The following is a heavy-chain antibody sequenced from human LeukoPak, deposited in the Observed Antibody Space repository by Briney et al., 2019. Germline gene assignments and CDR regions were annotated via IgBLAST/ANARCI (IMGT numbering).Heavy chain of an antibody. CDR2: IKEDGSEK. CDR1: GFTFSNYW. CDR3: TRNRGTDY. V-gene: IGHV3-7*01. J-gene: IGHJ4*02. D-gene: IGHD1-1*01. Sequence: GGSLRLSCAASGFTFSNYWMNWVRQAPGKGLEWVAKIKEDGSEKIYVDSVKGRFTISRDNSKNSLYLQINNLRAEDTAVCCCTRNRGTDYWGQGTLVTVSS.